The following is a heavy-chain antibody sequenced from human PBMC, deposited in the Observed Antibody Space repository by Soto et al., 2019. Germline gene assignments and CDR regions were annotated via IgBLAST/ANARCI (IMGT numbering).Heavy chain of an antibody. CDR1: GFTFSSYS. CDR2: ISSSSSYI. J-gene: IGHJ4*02. D-gene: IGHD6-13*01. Sequence: PGGSLRLSCSASGFTFSSYSMNWVRQAPGKGLEWVSSISSSSSYIYYADSVKGRFTISRDNAKNSLYLQMNSLRAEDTAVYYCARTPPTGYSSSWYFSHWGQGTLVTVSS. V-gene: IGHV3-21*01. CDR3: ARTPPTGYSSSWYFSH.